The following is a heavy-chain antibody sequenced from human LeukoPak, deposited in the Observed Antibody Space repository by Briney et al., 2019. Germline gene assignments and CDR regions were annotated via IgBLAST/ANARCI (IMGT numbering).Heavy chain of an antibody. CDR1: GYTFTSYG. V-gene: IGHV1-18*01. J-gene: IGHJ4*02. Sequence: ASVKVSCKASGYTFTSYGISWVRQAPGQGLEWMGWISAYNGNTNYAQKLQGRVTMTTDTSTSTAYMELRSLRSDDTAVYYCAIQPRPMSASYFDYWGQGTLVTVSS. D-gene: IGHD6-6*01. CDR2: ISAYNGNT. CDR3: AIQPRPMSASYFDY.